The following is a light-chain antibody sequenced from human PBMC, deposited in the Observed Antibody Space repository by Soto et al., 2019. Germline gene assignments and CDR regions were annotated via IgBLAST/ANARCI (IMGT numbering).Light chain of an antibody. J-gene: IGLJ2*01. CDR1: SSNIGAGYD. CDR2: GNS. Sequence: QSVLTQPPSVSGAPGQRVTISCTGSSSNIGAGYDVHWYQQLPGTAPKLLIYGNSNRPSGVPDRFSGSKSGTSASLAITGLQPEDEADYSCQSYDGSLSAVLFGRGTKLTVL. V-gene: IGLV1-40*01. CDR3: QSYDGSLSAVL.